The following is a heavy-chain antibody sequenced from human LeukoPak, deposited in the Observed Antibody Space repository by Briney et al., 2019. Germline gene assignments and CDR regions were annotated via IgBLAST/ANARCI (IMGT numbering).Heavy chain of an antibody. CDR2: ISSSSSYI. Sequence: GGSLRLSCAASGFTFNSYSMNWVRQAPGKGLEWVSSISSSSSYIYYADSVKGRFTISRDNSKNTLYLQMNSLRAEDTAVYYCAKDQDIVVVPAAIGLVDAFDIWGQGTMVTVSS. CDR1: GFTFNSYS. D-gene: IGHD2-2*02. V-gene: IGHV3-21*04. CDR3: AKDQDIVVVPAAIGLVDAFDI. J-gene: IGHJ3*02.